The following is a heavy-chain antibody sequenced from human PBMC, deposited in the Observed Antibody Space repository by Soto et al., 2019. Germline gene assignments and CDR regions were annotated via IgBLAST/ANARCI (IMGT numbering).Heavy chain of an antibody. CDR2: IYHSGST. CDR1: DGSISSSYW. J-gene: IGHJ6*02. V-gene: IGHV4-4*02. D-gene: IGHD6-25*01. Sequence: QVQLQESGPGLVKPSGTLSLTCAVSDGSISSSYWSSWVRQPPGKGLAWIGEIYHSGSTNYNTSLKSRVTITVDKSKNQCSLKVTSVTAADTAVYYCARVSGSYYYGMDVWGQGTTVTVSS. CDR3: ARVSGSYYYGMDV.